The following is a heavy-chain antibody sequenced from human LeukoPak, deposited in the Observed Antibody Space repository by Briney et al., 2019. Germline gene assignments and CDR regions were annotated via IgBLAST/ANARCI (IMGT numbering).Heavy chain of an antibody. CDR3: TRESGAFSPFGF. J-gene: IGHJ4*02. Sequence: PSETLSLTCGVSGGSITSTNWWSWVRQPPGQGLEWIGEVSLSGLTNYNPSLSSRVIMALDTSKNHLSLHLTSVTAADTAIYYCTRESGAFSPFGFWGQGTLLTVSS. CDR2: VSLSGLT. V-gene: IGHV4-4*02. CDR1: GGSITSTNW. D-gene: IGHD1-26*01.